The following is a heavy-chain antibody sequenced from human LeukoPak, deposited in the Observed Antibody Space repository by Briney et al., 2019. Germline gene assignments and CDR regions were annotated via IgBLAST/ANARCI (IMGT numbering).Heavy chain of an antibody. CDR3: ARDTEVDDAFDI. CDR2: IYSGGST. CDR1: GFTVSSNY. Sequence: GGSLRLSCAASGFTVSSNYMSWVRQAPGKGLEWVSVIYSGGSTYYADSVKGRFTISRDNSKNTLYLQMNSLRAEDTAVYYCARDTEVDDAFDIWGQGTMVTVSS. D-gene: IGHD4-23*01. V-gene: IGHV3-53*05. J-gene: IGHJ3*02.